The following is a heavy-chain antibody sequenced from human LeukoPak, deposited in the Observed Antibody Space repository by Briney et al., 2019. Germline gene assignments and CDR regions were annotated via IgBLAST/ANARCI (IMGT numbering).Heavy chain of an antibody. D-gene: IGHD4-17*01. CDR2: IYSKGNT. CDR1: GGSISSTGHY. CDR3: ARSATVTTGYFDY. Sequence: SETLSLTCSVSGGSISSTGHYWGWIRQSPEKGLDWIGSIYSKGNTYYNPSVKSRVTMSVDTSKNQFSLKLTSMTAAETAVYYCARSATVTTGYFDYWGQGALVTVSS. J-gene: IGHJ4*02. V-gene: IGHV4-39*07.